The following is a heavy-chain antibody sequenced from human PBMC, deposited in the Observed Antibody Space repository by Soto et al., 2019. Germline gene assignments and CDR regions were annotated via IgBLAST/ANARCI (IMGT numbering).Heavy chain of an antibody. CDR2: ISSSGSII. Sequence: LRLSCTTSGFTFSDYEMNWVRQAPGKGLEWVSHISSSGSIIYYADSVKGRFTISRDNAKDSLSLQMTSLRLDDTGLYYCARGNSGYDPSCDYWGQGTLVTVSS. V-gene: IGHV3-48*03. D-gene: IGHD5-12*01. CDR1: GFTFSDYE. J-gene: IGHJ4*01. CDR3: ARGNSGYDPSCDY.